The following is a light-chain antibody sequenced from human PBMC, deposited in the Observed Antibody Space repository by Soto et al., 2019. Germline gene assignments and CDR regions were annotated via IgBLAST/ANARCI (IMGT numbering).Light chain of an antibody. CDR3: QQYGSSGT. CDR1: QSVINNY. CDR2: GAS. V-gene: IGKV3-20*01. Sequence: IVLTQSPCTLSLSPWERATLSFRASQSVINNYLAWYQQKPGQAPRLLIYGASNRATGIPDRFSGSGSGTDFTLTISRLEPEDFAVYYCQQYGSSGTFGQGTKVDIK. J-gene: IGKJ1*01.